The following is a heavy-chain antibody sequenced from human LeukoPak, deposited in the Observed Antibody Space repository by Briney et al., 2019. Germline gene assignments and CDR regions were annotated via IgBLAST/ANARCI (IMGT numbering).Heavy chain of an antibody. CDR3: AKEVGYGSPYFDY. CDR2: ISFDESSE. V-gene: IGHV3-30*18. D-gene: IGHD5-12*01. J-gene: IGHJ4*02. CDR1: GFTFSNYG. Sequence: GRSLRPSCAASGFTFSNYGMHWVRQAPGKGLEWVALISFDESSEYYADSVKGRFSISRDNSKNTLYLQMNNARVDDTAAYYCAKEVGYGSPYFDYWGQGTLVTVSS.